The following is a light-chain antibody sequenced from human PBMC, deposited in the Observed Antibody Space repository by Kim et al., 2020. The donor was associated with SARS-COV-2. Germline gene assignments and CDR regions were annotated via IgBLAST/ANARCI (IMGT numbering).Light chain of an antibody. V-gene: IGLV2-14*03. J-gene: IGLJ2*01. Sequence: QSALTQPASVSGSPGQSITISCTGTSSDVGGYNYVSWYQQHPGKAPKLMIYDVSNRPSGVSNRFSGSKSGNTASLTISGLQAEDEADYYCCSYAGSSTFYVVFGGGTQLTVL. CDR1: SSDVGGYNY. CDR3: CSYAGSSTFYVV. CDR2: DVS.